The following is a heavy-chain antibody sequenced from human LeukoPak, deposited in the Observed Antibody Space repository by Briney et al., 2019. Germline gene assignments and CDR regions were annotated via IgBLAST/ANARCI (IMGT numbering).Heavy chain of an antibody. CDR3: AKAGPRSEAVAGREGYFDY. D-gene: IGHD6-19*01. J-gene: IGHJ4*02. CDR2: ISGSGGST. CDR1: GFTFSSYA. V-gene: IGHV3-23*01. Sequence: PGGSLTLSCSASGFTFSSYAMSWVRQAPGKGLEWVSAISGSGGSTYYADSVKGRFTISRDNSKNTLYLQMNSLRAEDTAVYYCAKAGPRSEAVAGREGYFDYWGKGTLVTVSS.